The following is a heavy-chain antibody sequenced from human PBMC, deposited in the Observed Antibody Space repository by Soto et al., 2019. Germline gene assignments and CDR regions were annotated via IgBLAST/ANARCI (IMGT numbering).Heavy chain of an antibody. V-gene: IGHV3-30*18. CDR1: GFTFSSYG. Sequence: GGSLRLSCAASGFTFSSYGMHWVRQAPGKGLEWVAVISYDGSNKYYADSVKGRFTISRDNSKNTLYLQMNSLRAEDTAVYYCSKDPSIWYYFVYWGQGPLFTVSS. CDR3: SKDPSIWYYFVY. D-gene: IGHD6-13*01. CDR2: ISYDGSNK. J-gene: IGHJ4*02.